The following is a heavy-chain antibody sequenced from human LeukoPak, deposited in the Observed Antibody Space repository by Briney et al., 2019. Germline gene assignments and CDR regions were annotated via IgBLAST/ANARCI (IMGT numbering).Heavy chain of an antibody. CDR2: ISGGGGST. CDR3: AKRFPRYSTSPAYFDS. CDR1: EFTFSSYS. J-gene: IGHJ4*02. Sequence: GGSLRLSCAASEFTFSSYSMSWVRQAPGKGLEWVSAISGGGGSTYYADSVKGRFTISRDNSKNTLYLQMNSMRAEDTAVYYCAKRFPRYSTSPAYFDSWGQGTLVTVSS. D-gene: IGHD6-13*01. V-gene: IGHV3-23*01.